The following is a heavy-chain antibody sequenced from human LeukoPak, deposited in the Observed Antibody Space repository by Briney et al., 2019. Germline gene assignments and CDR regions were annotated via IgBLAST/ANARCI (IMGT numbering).Heavy chain of an antibody. D-gene: IGHD6-19*01. CDR3: ARVNPYGSGWYVGY. V-gene: IGHV4-31*03. Sequence: SETLSLTCTVSGGSISSDGYYWSWIRQHPGKGLEWIGYIYYSGSTYYNPSLKSRVTISVDTSKNQFSLKLSSVTAADTAVYYCARVNPYGSGWYVGYWGQGTLVTVSS. J-gene: IGHJ4*02. CDR2: IYYSGST. CDR1: GGSISSDGYY.